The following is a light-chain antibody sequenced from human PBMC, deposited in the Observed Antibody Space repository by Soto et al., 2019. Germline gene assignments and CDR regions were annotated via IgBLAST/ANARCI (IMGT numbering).Light chain of an antibody. CDR2: GAS. CDR1: QSVSSSY. CDR3: QQYGSSPRT. Sequence: EIVLTQSPGTLSLSPGERATLSCRASQSVSSSYLAWYLHKPGQAPRLLIHGASSRATGIPDRFSGSGSGTDFTLTISRLEPEDFAVYYCQQYGSSPRTFGQGTKVEIK. J-gene: IGKJ1*01. V-gene: IGKV3-20*01.